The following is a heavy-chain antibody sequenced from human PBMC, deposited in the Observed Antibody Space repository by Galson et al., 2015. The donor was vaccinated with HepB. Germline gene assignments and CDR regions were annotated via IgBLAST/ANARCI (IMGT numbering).Heavy chain of an antibody. CDR3: ARDEGEEVPTYYDFWSGLAGPTTDYYYYYGMDV. CDR2: ISSSSSYI. D-gene: IGHD3-3*01. CDR1: GFTFSSYS. J-gene: IGHJ6*02. Sequence: SLRLSCAASGFTFSSYSMNWVRQAPGKGLEWVSSISSSSSYIYYADSVKGRFTISRDNAKNSLYLQMNSLRAEDTAVYYCARDEGEEVPTYYDFWSGLAGPTTDYYYYYGMDVWGQGTTVTVSS. V-gene: IGHV3-21*01.